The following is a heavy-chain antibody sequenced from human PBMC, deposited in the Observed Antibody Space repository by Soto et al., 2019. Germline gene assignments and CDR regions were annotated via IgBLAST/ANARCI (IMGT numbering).Heavy chain of an antibody. D-gene: IGHD5-12*01. CDR3: ARAATTYRVATIKAFDI. J-gene: IGHJ3*02. CDR2: ISSSSSYI. CDR1: GFTFSSYS. Sequence: GGSLRLSCAASGFTFSSYSMNWVRQAPGKGLEWVSSISSSSSYIYYADSVKGRITISRDNAKNSLYLQMNSLRAEDTAVYYCARAATTYRVATIKAFDIWGQGTMVTVSS. V-gene: IGHV3-21*01.